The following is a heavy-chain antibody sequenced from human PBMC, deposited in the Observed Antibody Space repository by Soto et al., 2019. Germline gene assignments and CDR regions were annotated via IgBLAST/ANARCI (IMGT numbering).Heavy chain of an antibody. Sequence: APVKVSCKASGYTFTSYGISWVRQAPGQGLECMGWISAYNGNTNYAQKLQGRVTMTTDTSTSTAYLELRSLRSDDTAVDYCARLKLGIGGTRILVGLRHWGRGTLVTVSS. V-gene: IGHV1-18*01. CDR2: ISAYNGNT. CDR3: ARLKLGIGGTRILVGLRH. J-gene: IGHJ1*01. D-gene: IGHD1-20*01. CDR1: GYTFTSYG.